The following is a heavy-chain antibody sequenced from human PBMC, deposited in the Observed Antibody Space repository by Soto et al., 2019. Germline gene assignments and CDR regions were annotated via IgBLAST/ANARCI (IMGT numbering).Heavy chain of an antibody. CDR2: ISYDGSNK. Sequence: GGSRRLSYAASGFTFSSYGMHWVRQAPGKGLEWVAVISYDGSNKYYADSVKGRFTISRDNSKNTLYLQMNSLRAEDTAVYYCAKEGYYYDSSGYLHFDYWGQGTLVTVSS. CDR3: AKEGYYYDSSGYLHFDY. D-gene: IGHD3-22*01. J-gene: IGHJ4*02. CDR1: GFTFSSYG. V-gene: IGHV3-30*18.